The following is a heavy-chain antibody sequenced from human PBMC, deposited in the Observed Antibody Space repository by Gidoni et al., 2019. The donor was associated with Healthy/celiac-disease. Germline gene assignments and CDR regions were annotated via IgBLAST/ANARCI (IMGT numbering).Heavy chain of an antibody. CDR2: ISSNGGST. J-gene: IGHJ4*02. V-gene: IGHV3-64D*06. CDR1: GFTFSSYA. D-gene: IGHD5-12*01. CDR3: VKNPYPTMATIAGNY. Sequence: EVQLVESGGGLVQPGGSLRLSCSASGFTFSSYAMHWVRQAPGKGLEYVSAISSNGGSTYYADSVKGRFTISRDNSKNTLYLQMSSLRAEDTAVYYCVKNPYPTMATIAGNYWGQGTLVTVSS.